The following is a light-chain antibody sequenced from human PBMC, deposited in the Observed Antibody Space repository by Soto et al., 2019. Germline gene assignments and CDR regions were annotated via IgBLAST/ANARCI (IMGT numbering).Light chain of an antibody. CDR1: SSDVGGYNY. Sequence: QSVLTQPRSVSGSPGQSVTISCTGTSSDVGGYNYVSWYQQHPGKAPKLMIYTVSNRPLGVPDRFSASKSGNTASLTISGLQTEDEADYYCCSYAGIFTWVFGGGTKLTVL. CDR2: TVS. J-gene: IGLJ3*02. CDR3: CSYAGIFTWV. V-gene: IGLV2-11*01.